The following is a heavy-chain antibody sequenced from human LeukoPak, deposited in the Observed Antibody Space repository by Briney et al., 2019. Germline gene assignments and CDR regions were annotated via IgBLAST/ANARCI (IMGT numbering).Heavy chain of an antibody. CDR1: GFTFSSYS. V-gene: IGHV3-21*04. Sequence: GGSLRLSCAASGFTFSSYSMNWVRQAPGKGLEWVSSISSSSSYIYYADSVKGRFTISRDNAKNSLYLQMNSLRAEDAAVYYCARVGYCSSTSCYEFDPWGQGTLVTVSS. J-gene: IGHJ5*02. CDR3: ARVGYCSSTSCYEFDP. D-gene: IGHD2-2*01. CDR2: ISSSSSYI.